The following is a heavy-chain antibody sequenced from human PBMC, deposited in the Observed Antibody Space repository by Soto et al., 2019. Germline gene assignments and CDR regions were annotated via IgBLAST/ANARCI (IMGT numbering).Heavy chain of an antibody. CDR2: INAGNGNT. CDR1: GYTFTSYA. J-gene: IGHJ5*02. V-gene: IGHV1-3*05. Sequence: QVRLVQSGAEEKKPGASVKVSCKASGYTFTSYAMHWVRQAPGQRLEWMGWINAGNGNTKYSQKFQGRVTITRDTSASTAYMELSSLRSEDTAVYYCARDVDSSGWDNPWFDPWGQGTLVTVSS. CDR3: ARDVDSSGWDNPWFDP. D-gene: IGHD6-19*01.